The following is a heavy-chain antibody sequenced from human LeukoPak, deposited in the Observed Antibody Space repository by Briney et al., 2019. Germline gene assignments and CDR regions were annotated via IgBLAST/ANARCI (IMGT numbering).Heavy chain of an antibody. V-gene: IGHV3-7*01. CDR3: ARDKIMGASLFDY. CDR2: IKQDGSEK. J-gene: IGHJ4*02. CDR1: GFTFSSYW. D-gene: IGHD3-16*01. Sequence: GGSLRLSCAASGFTFSSYWLSWVRQAQGKGLEWVANIKQDGSEKYYVDSVKGRFTISRDNAKNSLYLQMNSLRAEDTAAYYCARDKIMGASLFDYWGQGSLVTVSS.